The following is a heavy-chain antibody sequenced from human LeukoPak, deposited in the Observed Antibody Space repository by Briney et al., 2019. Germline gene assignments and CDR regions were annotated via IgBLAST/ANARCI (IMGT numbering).Heavy chain of an antibody. CDR1: GFTLSSYE. CDR2: INSDGSRT. Sequence: GGSLRLSCAASGFTLSSYEMHWVRQAPGKGLVWVSRINSDGSRTGYADSVKGRFTISRDNAKNTLYLQMDSLRAEDTAIYYCARELPREVTLDYWGQGTLVTVSS. D-gene: IGHD2-21*02. V-gene: IGHV3-74*01. CDR3: ARELPREVTLDY. J-gene: IGHJ4*02.